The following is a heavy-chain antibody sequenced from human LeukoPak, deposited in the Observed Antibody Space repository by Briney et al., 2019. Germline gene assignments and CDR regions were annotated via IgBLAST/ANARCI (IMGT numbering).Heavy chain of an antibody. J-gene: IGHJ4*02. V-gene: IGHV3-30-3*01. CDR2: ISYDGSNK. D-gene: IGHD6-6*01. Sequence: GGSLRLSCAASGFTFSSYAMHWVRQAPGKGLERVAVISYDGSNKYYADSVKGRFTISRDNSKNTLYLQMNSLRAEDTAVYYCARGSYSSSSASCYWGQGTLVTVSS. CDR3: ARGSYSSSSASCY. CDR1: GFTFSSYA.